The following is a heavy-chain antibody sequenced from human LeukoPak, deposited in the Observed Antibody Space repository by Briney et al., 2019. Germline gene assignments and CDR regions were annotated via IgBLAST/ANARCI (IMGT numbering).Heavy chain of an antibody. CDR1: GGSISSYY. J-gene: IGHJ4*02. Sequence: SETLSLTCTVSGGSISSYYWSWIRQPAGKGLEWIGRIYTSGSTNYNPSLKSRVTISVDTSKNQFSLKLSSVTAADTAVYYCARSLGIAAANYYFDYWGQGTLVTVSS. V-gene: IGHV4-4*07. CDR3: ARSLGIAAANYYFDY. CDR2: IYTSGST. D-gene: IGHD6-13*01.